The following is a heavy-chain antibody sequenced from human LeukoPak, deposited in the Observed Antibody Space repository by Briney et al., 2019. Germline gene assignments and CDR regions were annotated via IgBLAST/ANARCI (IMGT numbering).Heavy chain of an antibody. D-gene: IGHD4-17*01. CDR1: GGSFSDYY. CDR2: INHSGST. Sequence: SETLSLTCAVYGGSFSDYYWSWIRQPPGKGLEWIGEINHSGSTNYNTSLESRVTISVDTSKSQFSLKLSSVTAADTAVYYCARDNYGPPYWYFDLWGRGTLVTVSS. V-gene: IGHV4-34*01. CDR3: ARDNYGPPYWYFDL. J-gene: IGHJ2*01.